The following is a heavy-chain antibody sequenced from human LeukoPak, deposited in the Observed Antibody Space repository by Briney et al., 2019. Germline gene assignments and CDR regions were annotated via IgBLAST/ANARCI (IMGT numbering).Heavy chain of an antibody. CDR3: AKGPETGWYEYFQH. V-gene: IGHV3-30*18. J-gene: IGHJ1*01. D-gene: IGHD6-19*01. CDR1: GFTFSSYG. CDR2: ISYDGSHK. Sequence: PAKSLRLSCAASGFTFSSYGMHWVRQAPGKGLEWVAVISYDGSHKYYADSVKGRSTISRDNSKNTLYLQMNSLRAEDTAVYYCAKGPETGWYEYFQHWGQGTLVTVSS.